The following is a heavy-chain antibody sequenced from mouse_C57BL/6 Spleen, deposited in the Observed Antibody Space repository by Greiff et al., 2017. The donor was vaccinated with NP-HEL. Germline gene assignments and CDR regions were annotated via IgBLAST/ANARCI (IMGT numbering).Heavy chain of an antibody. V-gene: IGHV1-26*01. J-gene: IGHJ1*03. CDR1: GYTFTDYY. CDR2: INPNNGGT. Sequence: EVQLQQSGPELVKPGASVKISCKASGYTFTDYYMNWVKQSHGKSLEWIGDINPNNGGTSYNQKFKGKATLTVDKSSSTAYMELRSLTSEDSAVYYCARFTPRFWYFDVWGTGTTVTVSS. D-gene: IGHD1-1*01. CDR3: ARFTPRFWYFDV.